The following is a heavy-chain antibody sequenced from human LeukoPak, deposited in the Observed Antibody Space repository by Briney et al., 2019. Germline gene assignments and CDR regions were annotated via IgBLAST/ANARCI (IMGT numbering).Heavy chain of an antibody. CDR3: ARDPGYSPLVGLDY. D-gene: IGHD6-13*01. V-gene: IGHV4-61*02. Sequence: SETLSLTCTVSGGSISSGSYYWSWIRQPAGKGLEWIGRIYTSGSTNYNPSLKSRVTISVDTSKNQFSLKLSSVTAADTAVYYCARDPGYSPLVGLDYWGQGTLVTVSS. CDR1: GGSISSGSYY. J-gene: IGHJ4*02. CDR2: IYTSGST.